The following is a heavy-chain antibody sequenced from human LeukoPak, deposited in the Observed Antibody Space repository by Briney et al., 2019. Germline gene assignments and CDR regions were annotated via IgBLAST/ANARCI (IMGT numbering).Heavy chain of an antibody. V-gene: IGHV4-4*07. Sequence: SETLSLTCTVSGGSISTYYWSWIRQPAGKGLEWIGRVYPSGRTSYNPSLENRVTMSVDTSKKQFSLKLRSVTAADTAVYYCASGGRISAANWFDPWGQGTLVTASS. J-gene: IGHJ5*02. CDR2: VYPSGRT. CDR1: GGSISTYY. CDR3: ASGGRISAANWFDP. D-gene: IGHD6-13*01.